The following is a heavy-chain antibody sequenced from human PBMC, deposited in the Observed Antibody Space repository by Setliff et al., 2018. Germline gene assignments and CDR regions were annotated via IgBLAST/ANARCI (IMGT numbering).Heavy chain of an antibody. D-gene: IGHD6-19*01. CDR3: ARGKMDVVAVAGKYCVMDV. Sequence: GASVKVSCKTSGYTFTNYGITWVRQAPGQGLEWMGWINNYSFKTNYPQKFLGRVTVTTDTSTSTAYMELTSLRLEDTAVYYCARGKMDVVAVAGKYCVMDVWGQGTTVTVSS. CDR1: GYTFTNYG. CDR2: INNYSFKT. V-gene: IGHV1-18*01. J-gene: IGHJ6*02.